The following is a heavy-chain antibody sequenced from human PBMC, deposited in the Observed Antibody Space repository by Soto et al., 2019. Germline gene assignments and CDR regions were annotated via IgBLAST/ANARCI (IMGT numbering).Heavy chain of an antibody. CDR1: GGSISSYY. CDR3: AREVSHRGYSYGTLRDYYYYGMDV. CDR2: IYYSGST. V-gene: IGHV4-59*12. Sequence: PSETLSLTCTVSGGSISSYYWSWIRQPPGKGLEWIGYIYYSGSTNYNPSLKSRVTISVDTSKNQFSLKLSSVTAADTAVYYCAREVSHRGYSYGTLRDYYYYGMDVWGQGTTVTVSS. D-gene: IGHD5-18*01. J-gene: IGHJ6*02.